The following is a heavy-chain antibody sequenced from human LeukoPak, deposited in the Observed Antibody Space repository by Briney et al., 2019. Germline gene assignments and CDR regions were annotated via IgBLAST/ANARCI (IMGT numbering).Heavy chain of an antibody. V-gene: IGHV4-39*01. D-gene: IGHD1-26*01. J-gene: IGHJ4*02. Sequence: SETLSLTCTVSGGSISSSSYYWGWIRQPPGKGLEWIGSIYYSGSTYYNPSLKSRVTISVDTSKNQFSLKLSSVTAADTAVYYCARHVIGSYPSYFDYWGQGTLVTVSS. CDR3: ARHVIGSYPSYFDY. CDR1: GGSISSSSYY. CDR2: IYYSGST.